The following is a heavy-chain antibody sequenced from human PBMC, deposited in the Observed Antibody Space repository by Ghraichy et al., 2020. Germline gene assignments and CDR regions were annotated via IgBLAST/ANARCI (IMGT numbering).Heavy chain of an antibody. V-gene: IGHV3-74*03. D-gene: IGHD2/OR15-2a*01. J-gene: IGHJ4*02. CDR3: VTFVAETD. CDR1: GLSLSSYW. CDR2: IHNDGTTT. Sequence: GESLNISCEASGLSLSSYWMHWVRQVPGKGLVWVSHIHNDGTTTSYAESVQGRFTISRDSAKNTVYLQMNSLRAEDTAVYFCVTFVAETDWGLGTRVTVSS.